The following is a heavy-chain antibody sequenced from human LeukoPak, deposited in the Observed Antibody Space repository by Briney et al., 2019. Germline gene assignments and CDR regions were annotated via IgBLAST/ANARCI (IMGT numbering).Heavy chain of an antibody. CDR1: GYTLTELS. Sequence: ASVKVSCKVSGYTLTELSMHWVRQAPGKGLEWMGGFDPEDGETIYAQKFQGRVTMTEDTSTDTAYMELSSLRSEDTAVYYCVTDILYGSGSYTDYWGQGTLVTVSS. V-gene: IGHV1-24*01. J-gene: IGHJ4*02. CDR2: FDPEDGET. CDR3: VTDILYGSGSYTDY. D-gene: IGHD3-10*01.